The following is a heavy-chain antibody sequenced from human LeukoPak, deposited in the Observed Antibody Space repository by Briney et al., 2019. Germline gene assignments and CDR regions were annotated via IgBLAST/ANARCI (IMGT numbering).Heavy chain of an antibody. D-gene: IGHD3-10*01. J-gene: IGHJ5*02. V-gene: IGHV4-38-2*02. Sequence: SETLSLTCTVSGYSISSGYYWGWIRQPPGKGLEWIGRIYTSGSTNYNPSLKSRVTMSVDTSKNQFSLKLSYVTAADTAVYYCAREGYYYGSSGWFDPWGQGTLVTVSS. CDR3: AREGYYYGSSGWFDP. CDR1: GYSISSGYY. CDR2: IYTSGST.